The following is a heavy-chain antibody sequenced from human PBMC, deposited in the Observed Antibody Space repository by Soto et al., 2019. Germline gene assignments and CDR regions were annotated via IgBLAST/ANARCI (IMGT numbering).Heavy chain of an antibody. Sequence: QITLKESGPTLVKPTQTLTLTCTFSGFSLSNSGVGVGWIRQPPGKALEWLALIYWDDDKRYSPSLKSRLTIPQDNSKNQVVLTMTNMDPVDTATYYCAHSLSLQYYDSSGYYSPMYWYFDLWGRGTLVTVSS. CDR2: IYWDDDK. V-gene: IGHV2-5*02. CDR3: AHSLSLQYYDSSGYYSPMYWYFDL. CDR1: GFSLSNSGVG. D-gene: IGHD3-22*01. J-gene: IGHJ2*01.